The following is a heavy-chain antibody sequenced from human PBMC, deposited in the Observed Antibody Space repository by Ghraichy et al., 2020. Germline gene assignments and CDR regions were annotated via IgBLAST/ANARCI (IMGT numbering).Heavy chain of an antibody. CDR2: IKSKTDGGTT. V-gene: IGHV3-15*01. Sequence: GGSLRLSCAASGFTFSNAWMSWVRQAPGKGLEWVGRIKSKTDGGTTDYAAPVKGRFTISRDDSKNTLYLQMNSLKTEDTAVYYCTTGSSGYSYGYDYWGQGTLVTVSS. D-gene: IGHD5-18*01. CDR3: TTGSSGYSYGYDY. J-gene: IGHJ4*02. CDR1: GFTFSNAW.